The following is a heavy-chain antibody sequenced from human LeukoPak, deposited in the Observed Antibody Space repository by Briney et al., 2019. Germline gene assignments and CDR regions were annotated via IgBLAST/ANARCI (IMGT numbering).Heavy chain of an antibody. CDR1: GFTFSSYS. CDR2: ISSSSSYI. J-gene: IGHJ5*02. Sequence: GGSLRLSCAASGFTFSSYSMNWVRQAPGKGLEWVSSISSSSSYIYYADSVKGQFTISRDNAKNSLYLQMNSLRAEDTAVYYCARTDYGEGWFDPWGQGTMAADSS. D-gene: IGHD4-17*01. V-gene: IGHV3-21*01. CDR3: ARTDYGEGWFDP.